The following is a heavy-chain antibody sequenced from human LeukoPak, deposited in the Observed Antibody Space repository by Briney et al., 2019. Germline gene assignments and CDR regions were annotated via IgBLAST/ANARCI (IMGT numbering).Heavy chain of an antibody. CDR3: ASSYGSGSHNWFDP. Sequence: SETLSLTCTVSGGSISSYHWSWIRQPAGKGLEWIGRIYTSGSGNYNPSLKSRVTISVDTSKNQFSLKLSSVTAADTAVYYCASSYGSGSHNWFDPWGQGTLVTVSS. CDR1: GGSISSYH. V-gene: IGHV4-4*07. J-gene: IGHJ5*02. CDR2: IYTSGSG. D-gene: IGHD3-10*01.